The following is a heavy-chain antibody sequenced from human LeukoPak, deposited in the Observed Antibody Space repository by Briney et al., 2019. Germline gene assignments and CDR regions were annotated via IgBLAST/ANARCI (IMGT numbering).Heavy chain of an antibody. CDR3: ARENLSGKELNYYYGMDV. CDR2: INPSGGST. D-gene: IGHD2-15*01. J-gene: IGHJ6*02. CDR1: GYTFTSYY. V-gene: IGHV1-46*01. Sequence: ASVKVSCKASGYTFTSYYMHWVRQAPRQGLEWMGIINPSGGSTSYAQKFQGRVTMTRDTSTSTVYMELSSLRSEDTAVYYCARENLSGKELNYYYGMDVWGQGTTVTVSS.